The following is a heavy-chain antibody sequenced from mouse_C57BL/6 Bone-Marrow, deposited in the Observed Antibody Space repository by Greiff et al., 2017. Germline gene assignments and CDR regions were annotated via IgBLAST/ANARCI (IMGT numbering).Heavy chain of an antibody. CDR2: ISYDGSN. J-gene: IGHJ4*01. CDR3: ARDLPDYAMDY. V-gene: IGHV3-6*01. D-gene: IGHD6-1*01. CDR1: GYSITSGYY. Sequence: VQLQESGPGLVKPSQSLSLTCSVTGYSITSGYYWNWIRQFPGNKLEWMGYISYDGSNNYNPSLKNRISITRDTSKNQFFLKLNSVTTEDTATYYCARDLPDYAMDYWGQGTSATGSS.